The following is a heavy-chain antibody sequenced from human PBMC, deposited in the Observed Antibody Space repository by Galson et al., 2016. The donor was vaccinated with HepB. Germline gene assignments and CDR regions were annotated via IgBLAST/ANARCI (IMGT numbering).Heavy chain of an antibody. D-gene: IGHD6-19*01. V-gene: IGHV3-33*01. Sequence: LRLSCAASGFTFSRLGMHWVRQAPGKGLEWVAVIWNDGSKKYYADSVKGRVTISRDNSKNTFNLQMNSLRVEDTTVYYCARDHGSAWYAGALDIWGQGTMVTVSS. CDR1: GFTFSRLG. CDR3: ARDHGSAWYAGALDI. CDR2: IWNDGSKK. J-gene: IGHJ3*02.